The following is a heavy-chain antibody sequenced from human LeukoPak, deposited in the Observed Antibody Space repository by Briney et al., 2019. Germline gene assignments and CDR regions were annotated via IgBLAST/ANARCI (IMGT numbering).Heavy chain of an antibody. D-gene: IGHD4-23*01. CDR3: AVRSIYGGFDY. CDR2: IYYNGST. V-gene: IGHV4-59*01. CDR1: GGSISSYY. J-gene: IGHJ4*02. Sequence: SETLSLTCTVSGGSISSYYWSWIRQPPGKGLEWIGYIYYNGSTNYNPSLKSRVTISVDTSKNQFSLKLSSVTAADTAVYYCAVRSIYGGFDYWGQGTLVTVSS.